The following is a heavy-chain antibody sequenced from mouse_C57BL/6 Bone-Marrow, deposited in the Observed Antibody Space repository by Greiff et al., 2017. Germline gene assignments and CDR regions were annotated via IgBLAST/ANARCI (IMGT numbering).Heavy chain of an antibody. Sequence: EVQLQQSGPELVKPGASVKISCTASGYSFTGYYMHWVKQSHGNILDWIGYIYPYNGVSSYNQKFKGKATFTVDTSSSTAYMELRSLTSEDSAVYYCARSGADSSGDAWFAYWGQGTLVTVSA. J-gene: IGHJ3*01. CDR1: GYSFTGYY. CDR3: ARSGADSSGDAWFAY. CDR2: IYPYNGVS. V-gene: IGHV1-31*01. D-gene: IGHD3-2*02.